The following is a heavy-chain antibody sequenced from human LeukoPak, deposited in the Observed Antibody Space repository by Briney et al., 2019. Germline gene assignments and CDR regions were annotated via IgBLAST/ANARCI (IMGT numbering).Heavy chain of an antibody. J-gene: IGHJ4*02. CDR1: GGSISSYY. CDR3: ATRGSYGHDDY. V-gene: IGHV4-39*01. Sequence: TSETLSLTCTVSGGSISSYYWSWIRQPPGKGLEWIGSIYYSGSTYYNPSLKSRVTISVDTSKNQFSLKLSSVTAADTAVYYCATRGSYGHDDYWGQGTLVTVSS. CDR2: IYYSGST. D-gene: IGHD5-18*01.